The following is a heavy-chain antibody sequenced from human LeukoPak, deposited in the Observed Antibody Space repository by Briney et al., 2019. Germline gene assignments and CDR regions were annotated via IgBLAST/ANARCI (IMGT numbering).Heavy chain of an antibody. V-gene: IGHV4-39*07. Sequence: SETLSLTCSVSGGSISSRSDYWAWIRQPPGKGLEWIGSIYYSGSTYYNPSLESRVTISVDTSKSQFSLRLTPVTAADTAVYYCARDGGASDYWGQGTLVTVSA. D-gene: IGHD1-26*01. CDR1: GGSISSRSDY. CDR3: ARDGGASDY. J-gene: IGHJ4*02. CDR2: IYYSGST.